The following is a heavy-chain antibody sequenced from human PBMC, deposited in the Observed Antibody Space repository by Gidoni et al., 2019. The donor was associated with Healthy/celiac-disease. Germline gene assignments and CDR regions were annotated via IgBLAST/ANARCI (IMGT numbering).Heavy chain of an antibody. CDR3: ARAGGYDSSGYYSLDY. CDR1: GFPFSSYS. CDR2: ISSSSSYI. D-gene: IGHD3-22*01. Sequence: EVQLVESGGGLVKPGGSLRLSCAASGFPFSSYSMNWVRQAPGKGLEWVSSISSSSSYIYYADSVKGRFTISRDNAKNSLYLQMNSLRAEDTAVYYCARAGGYDSSGYYSLDYWGQGTLVTVSS. V-gene: IGHV3-21*01. J-gene: IGHJ4*02.